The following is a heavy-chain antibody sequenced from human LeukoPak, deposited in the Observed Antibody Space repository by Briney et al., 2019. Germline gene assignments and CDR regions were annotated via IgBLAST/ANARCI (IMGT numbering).Heavy chain of an antibody. V-gene: IGHV3-21*01. CDR2: ISSSSYI. CDR3: ARGAYGGNSQVDY. J-gene: IGHJ4*02. CDR1: GFTFSSYS. D-gene: IGHD4-17*01. Sequence: GGSLRLSCAASGFTFSSYSMNWVRQAPGKGLEWVSSISSSSYIYYADSVKGRFTISRDNAKNSLYLQMNSLRAEDTAVYYCARGAYGGNSQVDYWGQGTLVTVSS.